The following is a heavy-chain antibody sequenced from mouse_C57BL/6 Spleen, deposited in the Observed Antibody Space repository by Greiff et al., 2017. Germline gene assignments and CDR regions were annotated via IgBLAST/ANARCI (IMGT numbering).Heavy chain of an antibody. CDR2: IHPNSGST. Sequence: QVQLKQPGAELVKPGASVKLSCKASGYTFTSYWMHWVKQRPGQGLEWIGMIHPNSGSTNYNEKFKSKATLTVDKSSSTAYMQLSSLTSEDSAVYYCARKGVVENYAMDYWGQGTSVTVSS. CDR3: ARKGVVENYAMDY. CDR1: GYTFTSYW. J-gene: IGHJ4*01. V-gene: IGHV1-64*01. D-gene: IGHD1-1*01.